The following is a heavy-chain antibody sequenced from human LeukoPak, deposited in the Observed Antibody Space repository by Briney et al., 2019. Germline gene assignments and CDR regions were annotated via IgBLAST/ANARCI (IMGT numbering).Heavy chain of an antibody. CDR1: GGSISSYY. V-gene: IGHV4-4*07. J-gene: IGHJ4*02. D-gene: IGHD3-16*01. CDR3: ARSSYLGPTGYDYVWGSYDFDY. CDR2: IYTSGST. Sequence: SETLSLTCTVSGGSISSYYWSWIRQPAGKGLEWIGRIYTSGSTNYNPSLKSRVTMSVGTSKNQFSLKLSSVTAADTAVYYCARSSYLGPTGYDYVWGSYDFDYWGQGTLVTVSS.